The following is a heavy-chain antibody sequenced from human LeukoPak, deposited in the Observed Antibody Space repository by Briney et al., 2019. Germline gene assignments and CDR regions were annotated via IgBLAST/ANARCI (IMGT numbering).Heavy chain of an antibody. V-gene: IGHV3-23*01. CDR3: AKGGRIVVVPAFRY. CDR2: ISGSGGST. CDR1: GFTFSSYA. Sequence: PGGSLRLSCAASGFTFSSYAMSWVRQAPGKGLEWVSAISGSGGSTYYADSVKGRFTISRDNSKNTLYLQMNGLRAEDTAVYYCAKGGRIVVVPAFRYWGQGTLVTVSS. J-gene: IGHJ4*02. D-gene: IGHD2-2*01.